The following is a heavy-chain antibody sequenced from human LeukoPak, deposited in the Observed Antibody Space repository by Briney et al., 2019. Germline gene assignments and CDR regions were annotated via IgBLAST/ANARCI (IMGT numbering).Heavy chain of an antibody. D-gene: IGHD5-12*01. CDR1: GGSISSYY. Sequence: PSETLSLTCTVSGGSISSYYWSWIRQPPGKGLEWIGYIYYSGSTNYNPSLKSRVTISVDTSKNQFSLKLSSVTAADTAVYYCARGHSGYDGLDYWGQGTLVTVSS. J-gene: IGHJ4*02. CDR2: IYYSGST. V-gene: IGHV4-59*12. CDR3: ARGHSGYDGLDY.